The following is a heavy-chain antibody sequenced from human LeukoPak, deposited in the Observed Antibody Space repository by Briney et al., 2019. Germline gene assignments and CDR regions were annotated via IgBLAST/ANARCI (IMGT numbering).Heavy chain of an antibody. CDR1: GGTFSSYA. V-gene: IGHV1-69*13. CDR2: IIPIFGTA. J-gene: IGHJ1*01. CDR3: ARDVPSGTTGTTYFQH. Sequence: ASVKVSCKASGGTFSSYAISWVRQAPGQGLEWMGGIIPIFGTANYAQKFQGRVTITADESTSTAYMELSSLRSEDTAVYYCARDVPSGTTGTTYFQHWGQGTLVTVSS. D-gene: IGHD1-1*01.